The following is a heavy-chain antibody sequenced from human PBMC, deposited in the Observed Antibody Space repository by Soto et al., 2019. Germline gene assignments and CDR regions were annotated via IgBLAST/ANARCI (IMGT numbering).Heavy chain of an antibody. J-gene: IGHJ4*02. V-gene: IGHV4-30-2*01. CDR3: ASSYFTVTTMDY. Sequence: SETLSLTCAVSGGSISSGGYSWSWIRQPPGKGLEWIGYIYHSGSTYYNPSLKSRVTISVDRSKNQFSLKLSSVTAADTAVYYCASSYFTVTTMDYWGQGTLVTVSS. CDR2: IYHSGST. D-gene: IGHD4-17*01. CDR1: GGSISSGGYS.